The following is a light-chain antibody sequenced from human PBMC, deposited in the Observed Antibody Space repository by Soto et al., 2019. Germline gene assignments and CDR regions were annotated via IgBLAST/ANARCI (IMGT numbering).Light chain of an antibody. CDR3: QNYNGTPRT. J-gene: IGKJ1*01. Sequence: DFQMTQSPSSLSASVGDRVTITRRASQDISDHLAWYQHKPGKVPKLLIYETSTLHSGVPSRFSGGGSGTDFTLTISGLQPEDVATYYCQNYNGTPRTFAQGTKVELK. CDR2: ETS. CDR1: QDISDH. V-gene: IGKV1-27*01.